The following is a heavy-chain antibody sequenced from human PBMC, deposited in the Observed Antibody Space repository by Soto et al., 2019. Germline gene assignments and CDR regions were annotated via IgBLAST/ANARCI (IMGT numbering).Heavy chain of an antibody. J-gene: IGHJ5*02. Sequence: QITLKESGPTLVKPTQTLTLTCTFSGFSLSTSGVGVGWIRQPPGKALEWLALIYWDDDKRYSPSLKSRLTSTKDTSKNQVVLTMTNMDPVDTATYYCAHRTGGRYFVPFDPWGQGTLVTVSS. D-gene: IGHD3-9*01. CDR1: GFSLSTSGVG. CDR3: AHRTGGRYFVPFDP. CDR2: IYWDDDK. V-gene: IGHV2-5*02.